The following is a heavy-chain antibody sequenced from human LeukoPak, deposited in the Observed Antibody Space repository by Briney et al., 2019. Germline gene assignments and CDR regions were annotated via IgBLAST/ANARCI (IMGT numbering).Heavy chain of an antibody. J-gene: IGHJ4*02. V-gene: IGHV3-48*03. D-gene: IGHD1-26*01. CDR3: AGGYGSYSPDY. Sequence: GGSLRLSCAASGFTFSTFEMSWVRQAPGKGREWVSYISSSGDTRFYADSVKGRLTISRDNAKNSLFLQMNSLRVEDTALDFCAGGYGSYSPDYWGQGTRVTVS. CDR1: GFTFSTFE. CDR2: ISSSGDTR.